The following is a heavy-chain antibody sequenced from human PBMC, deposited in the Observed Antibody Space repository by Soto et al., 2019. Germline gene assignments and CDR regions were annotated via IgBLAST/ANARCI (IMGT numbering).Heavy chain of an antibody. CDR2: IIPILGIA. CDR3: ASQVVATIPH. CDR1: GGTFTTNT. J-gene: IGHJ4*02. V-gene: IGHV1-69*02. D-gene: IGHD5-12*01. Sequence: QVQLVQSGAEVKKPGSSVKVSCKAPGGTFTTNTISWVRQAPGQGLEWMGRIIPILGIANYAQKFQGRVTITADKSTSTAYMELSSLRSEDTAVYYCASQVVATIPHWGQGTLVTVSS.